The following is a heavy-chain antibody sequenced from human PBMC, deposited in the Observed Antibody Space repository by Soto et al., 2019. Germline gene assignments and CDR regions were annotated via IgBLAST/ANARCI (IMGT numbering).Heavy chain of an antibody. D-gene: IGHD3-3*01. Sequence: SETLSLTCTVSGGSISSSSYYWGWIRQPPGKGLEWIGSIYYSGSTYYNPSLKSRVTISVDTSKNQFSLKLSSVTAADTAVYYCARHPPYYDFWSGYSFDRAYYGMDVWGQGTTVTVSS. CDR1: GGSISSSSYY. V-gene: IGHV4-39*01. CDR3: ARHPPYYDFWSGYSFDRAYYGMDV. J-gene: IGHJ6*02. CDR2: IYYSGST.